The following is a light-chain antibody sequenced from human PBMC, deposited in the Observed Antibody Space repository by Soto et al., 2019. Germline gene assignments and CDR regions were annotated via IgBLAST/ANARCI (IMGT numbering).Light chain of an antibody. CDR1: QSVSSTY. Sequence: EIVLTQSPDTLSLSPGERATISCRDSQSVSSTYLAWYQQRTGQAPRLLIYGTSSRATGIPDRFSGSGSGTVFTLTISRLEPEDFAVYYCQEYGTSRTFGQGTKVDIK. J-gene: IGKJ1*01. CDR3: QEYGTSRT. CDR2: GTS. V-gene: IGKV3-20*01.